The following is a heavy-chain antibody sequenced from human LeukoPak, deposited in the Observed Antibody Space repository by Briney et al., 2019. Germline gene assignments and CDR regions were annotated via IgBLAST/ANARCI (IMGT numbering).Heavy chain of an antibody. CDR2: ISYDGSNK. V-gene: IGHV3-30*04. CDR1: GFTFSSYA. CDR3: AKDPYSSGWYFDY. J-gene: IGHJ4*02. Sequence: GGSPRLSCAASGFTFSSYAMHWVRQAPGKGLEWVAVISYDGSNKYYADSVKGRFTISRDSSKNTLYLQMNSLRAEDTAVYYCAKDPYSSGWYFDYWGQGTLVTVSS. D-gene: IGHD6-19*01.